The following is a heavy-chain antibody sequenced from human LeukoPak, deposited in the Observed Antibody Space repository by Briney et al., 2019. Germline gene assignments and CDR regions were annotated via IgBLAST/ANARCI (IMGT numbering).Heavy chain of an antibody. V-gene: IGHV4-34*01. CDR1: GGSFSGYY. D-gene: IGHD2-2*01. J-gene: IGHJ5*02. CDR3: ARGWRGYCSSTSCQPYNWFDP. Sequence: SETLSLTCAVYGGSFSGYYWSWIRQPPGRGLEWIGEINHSGSTNYNPSLKSRVTISVDTSKNQFSLKLSSVTAADTAVYSCARGWRGYCSSTSCQPYNWFDPWGQGTLVTVSS. CDR2: INHSGST.